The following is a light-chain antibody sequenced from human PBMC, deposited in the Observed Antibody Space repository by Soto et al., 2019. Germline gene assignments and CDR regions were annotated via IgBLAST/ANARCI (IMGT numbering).Light chain of an antibody. CDR2: EVI. V-gene: IGLV2-14*01. CDR3: CSYSSTYTLV. CDR1: STDIGTYNS. J-gene: IGLJ7*01. Sequence: QSALTQPASVSGSPGRPITISCTGTSTDIGTYNSVSWYQHHPGKAPKLLIFEVIVRPSGVSDRFSGSKSGNTASLTISSHLFGDEAAYYCCSYSSTYTLVFGGGTQLTV.